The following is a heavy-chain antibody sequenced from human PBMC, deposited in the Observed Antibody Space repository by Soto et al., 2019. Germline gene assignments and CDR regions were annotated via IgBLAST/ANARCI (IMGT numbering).Heavy chain of an antibody. Sequence: PSETLSLTCTVSGGSISGYYWSWIRQPPGKGLEWIAYIYSSGSTNSNPSLKSRVTISVDTSKNQLSLRLSSVTAADTAVYYCARHSNEYRKSLDYWGQGTLVTVSS. J-gene: IGHJ4*02. V-gene: IGHV4-59*08. D-gene: IGHD1-1*01. CDR3: ARHSNEYRKSLDY. CDR1: GGSISGYY. CDR2: IYSSGST.